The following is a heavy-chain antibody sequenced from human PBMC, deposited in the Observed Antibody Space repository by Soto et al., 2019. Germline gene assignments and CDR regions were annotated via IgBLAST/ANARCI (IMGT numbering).Heavy chain of an antibody. V-gene: IGHV4-39*01. CDR3: ARHPETAAGTGFYYYGMDV. D-gene: IGHD6-13*01. CDR2: IYYSGST. Sequence: SETLSLTCTVSGGSISSSSYYWGWIRQPPGKGLEWIGSIYYSGSTYYNPSLKSRVTISVDTSKNQFSLKLSSVTAADTAVYYCARHPETAAGTGFYYYGMDVWGQGTTVTVSS. J-gene: IGHJ6*02. CDR1: GGSISSSSYY.